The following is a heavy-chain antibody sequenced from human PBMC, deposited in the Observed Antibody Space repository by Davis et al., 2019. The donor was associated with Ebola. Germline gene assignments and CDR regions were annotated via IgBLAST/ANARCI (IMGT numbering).Heavy chain of an antibody. D-gene: IGHD5-12*01. CDR2: INPNAGRT. Sequence: SVPVSCQASVYTFTNYYMHWVRQAPGQGLERMGLINPNAGRTIYAQKFQGRVTVTRDTSTTTVYMDLSSLRSEDTALYYCTTPGGQDSGYDVFDIWGQGTMVTVSS. CDR3: TTPGGQDSGYDVFDI. V-gene: IGHV1-46*03. J-gene: IGHJ3*02. CDR1: VYTFTNYY.